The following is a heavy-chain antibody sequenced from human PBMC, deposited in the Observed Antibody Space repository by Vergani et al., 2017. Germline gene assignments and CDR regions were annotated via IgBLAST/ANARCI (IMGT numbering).Heavy chain of an antibody. CDR3: ASKRGACRAAYCHSYDF. J-gene: IGHJ4*02. D-gene: IGHD1-26*01. Sequence: QVQLQESGPGLVKPSETLSLTCTVSGDSVISTDYHWGWTRQPPGKGLEWIGSMDYSGSTPYNPSLESRISISFETPKNQFSLRLTSVTAADTAVYYCASKRGACRAAYCHSYDFWGPGALVGVSS. CDR2: MDYSGST. CDR1: GDSVISTDYH. V-gene: IGHV4-39*01.